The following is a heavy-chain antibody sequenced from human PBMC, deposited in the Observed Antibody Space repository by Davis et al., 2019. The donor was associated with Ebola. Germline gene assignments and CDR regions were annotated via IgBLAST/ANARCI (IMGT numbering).Heavy chain of an antibody. CDR2: IYYSGNT. CDR1: GGSISTYY. CDR3: AGAGYSSGWNFAS. J-gene: IGHJ4*02. D-gene: IGHD6-19*01. V-gene: IGHV4-59*01. Sequence: MPSETLSLTCTVSGGSISTYYWSWIRQPPGKGLEWIGYIYYSGNTNSNPSLKSRVTISVDTSKNQFSLKLGSVTAADTAVYFCAGAGYSSGWNFASWGQGTLVTVSS.